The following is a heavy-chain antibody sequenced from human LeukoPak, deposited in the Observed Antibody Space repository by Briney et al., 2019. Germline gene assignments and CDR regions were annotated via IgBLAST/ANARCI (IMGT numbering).Heavy chain of an antibody. V-gene: IGHV1-8*02. J-gene: IGHJ4*02. CDR3: ARGGSSGWYLRSFDY. CDR2: MNPNSGNT. CDR1: GYTFTSYD. Sequence: ASVKVSCKASGYTFTSYDINWVRQATGQGLEWMGWMNPNSGNTGYAQKFQGRVTMTTDTSTSTAYMELGSLRSDDTAVYYCARGGSSGWYLRSFDYWGQGTLVTVSS. D-gene: IGHD6-19*01.